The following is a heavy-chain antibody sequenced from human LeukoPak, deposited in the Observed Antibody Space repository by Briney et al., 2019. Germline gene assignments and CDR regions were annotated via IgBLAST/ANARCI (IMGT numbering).Heavy chain of an antibody. CDR2: INHSGST. J-gene: IGHJ6*02. CDR3: ARGGSTWYRSSYYYGMDV. D-gene: IGHD6-13*01. V-gene: IGHV4-34*01. CDR1: GGSFSGYY. Sequence: SETLSLTCAVYGGSFSGYYWSRIRQPPGKGLEWIGEINHSGSTNYKPSLKSRVTISVDTSKNQFSLKLSSVTAAGTAVFYCARGGSTWYRSSYYYGMDVWGQGTTVTVSS.